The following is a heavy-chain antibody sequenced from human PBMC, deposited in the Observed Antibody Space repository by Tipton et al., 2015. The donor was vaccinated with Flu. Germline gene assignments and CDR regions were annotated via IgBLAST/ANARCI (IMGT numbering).Heavy chain of an antibody. Sequence: TLSLTCTVSGGSISYYYWSWIRQPPGKGLEWVGYIYYSGSANYNPSLKSRVTISVDTSKNQFSLELTSVTAADTAVHFCAREDFDSREYYPNWFDPWGQGILVTVSS. CDR3: AREDFDSREYYPNWFDP. V-gene: IGHV4-59*01. CDR1: GGSISYYY. CDR2: IYYSGSA. D-gene: IGHD3-22*01. J-gene: IGHJ5*02.